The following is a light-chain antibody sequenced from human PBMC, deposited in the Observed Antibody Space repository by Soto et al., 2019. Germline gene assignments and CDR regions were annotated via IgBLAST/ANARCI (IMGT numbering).Light chain of an antibody. V-gene: IGKV3-20*01. CDR1: QSVDSGY. J-gene: IGKJ2*01. Sequence: EIVLTQSPGTLSLSPGERATLSCRASQSVDSGYLAWYQRKPDQAPRLLLYGASNRATDISDRFSGSGSGTDFTLTINRLEPEDFAVYFCQQYGSSPYTFGQGTNLEIK. CDR3: QQYGSSPYT. CDR2: GAS.